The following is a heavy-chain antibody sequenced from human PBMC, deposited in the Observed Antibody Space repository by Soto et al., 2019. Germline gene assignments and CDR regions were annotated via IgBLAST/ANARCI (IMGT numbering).Heavy chain of an antibody. Sequence: GGSLRLSCAASGFTFGGYGVHWVRQAPGKGLEWVAVIWYDGSNKYYADSVKGRFTISRDNSKNTLYLQMNSLRAEDTAVYYCARDLMYYDFWSGFLMDVWGKGTTVTVSS. CDR3: ARDLMYYDFWSGFLMDV. CDR2: IWYDGSNK. J-gene: IGHJ6*03. V-gene: IGHV3-33*01. CDR1: GFTFGGYG. D-gene: IGHD3-3*01.